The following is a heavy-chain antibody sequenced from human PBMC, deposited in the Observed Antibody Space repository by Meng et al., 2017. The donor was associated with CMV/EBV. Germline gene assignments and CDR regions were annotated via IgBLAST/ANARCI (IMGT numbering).Heavy chain of an antibody. CDR3: ATQDAFCSVF. Sequence: SETLSFTCAVSGGSITISNWWSWVRQPPGKGLEWIGEFSQSGSTNYSPSLKSRVTMSLDKSKNQFSLQLSSVTAADTAVYYCATQDAFCSVFWGQGALVTVSS. J-gene: IGHJ4*02. D-gene: IGHD2-15*01. CDR1: GGSITISNW. CDR2: FSQSGST. V-gene: IGHV4-4*02.